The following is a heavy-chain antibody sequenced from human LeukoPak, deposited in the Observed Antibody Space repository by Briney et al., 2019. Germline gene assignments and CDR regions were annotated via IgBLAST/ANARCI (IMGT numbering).Heavy chain of an antibody. CDR1: GGSFRGYY. CDR2: INHSGST. CDR3: ARGGRRDGYNWGY. D-gene: IGHD5-24*01. Sequence: PSETLSLTCAVYGGSFRGYYWSWIRQPPGKGLEWIGEINHSGSTNYNPSLKSRVTISVDTSKNQFSLKLSSVTAADTAVYYCARGGRRDGYNWGYWGQGTLVTVSS. V-gene: IGHV4-34*01. J-gene: IGHJ4*02.